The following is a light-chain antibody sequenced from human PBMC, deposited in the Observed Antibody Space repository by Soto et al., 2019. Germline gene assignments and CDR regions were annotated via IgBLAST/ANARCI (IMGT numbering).Light chain of an antibody. CDR2: GAS. J-gene: IGKJ2*01. V-gene: IGKV3-15*01. CDR1: QSVSSN. CDR3: KQYNSWPPYT. Sequence: EVVMTQSPATVSVSPEERATLSCRASQSVSSNLAWYQQKPGQAPRLLIYGASTRATGTPARFSGSGSGTEFTLTISSLQSEDFAVYYCKQYNSWPPYTFGQGTKLEIK.